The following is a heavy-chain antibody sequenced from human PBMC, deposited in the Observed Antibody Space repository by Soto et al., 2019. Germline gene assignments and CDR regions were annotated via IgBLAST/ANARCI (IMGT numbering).Heavy chain of an antibody. J-gene: IGHJ6*02. V-gene: IGHV1-69*13. D-gene: IGHD4-4*01. CDR2: IIPIFCTA. CDR3: ARGPHYSNYDYDCYYGMDV. Sequence: SVKVSCKASGGTFSSYAISWVRQAPGQGLEWMVVIIPIFCTADYAQKFQARATTTADESTSTAYMELSSLGSEDTAVYSFARGPHYSNYDYDCYYGMDVWGQGTTVTFAS. CDR1: GGTFSSYA.